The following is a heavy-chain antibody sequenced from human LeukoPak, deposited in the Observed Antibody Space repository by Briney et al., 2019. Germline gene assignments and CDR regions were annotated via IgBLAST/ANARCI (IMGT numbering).Heavy chain of an antibody. Sequence: GGSLRLSCSASGFTFTDYIFTWVRQAPGKGLEWVSSISSSGSNIYYADSMKGRFTVSRDNAKNSLYLQMNSLRAEDTAVYYCARGMYGSGSYNLFDYWGQGTLVTVSS. CDR2: ISSSGSNI. V-gene: IGHV3-21*01. J-gene: IGHJ4*02. D-gene: IGHD3-10*01. CDR1: GFTFTDYI. CDR3: ARGMYGSGSYNLFDY.